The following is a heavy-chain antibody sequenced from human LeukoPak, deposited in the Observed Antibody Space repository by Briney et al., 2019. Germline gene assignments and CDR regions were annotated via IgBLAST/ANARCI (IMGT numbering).Heavy chain of an antibody. CDR3: LRDRGYSTYDF. J-gene: IGHJ4*02. CDR2: IKQDGSEK. CDR1: GFTFSYYW. Sequence: GGSLRLSCTASGFTFSYYWINWVRQAPGKGLEWVASIKQDGSEKYYVDSVKGRFTISRDNAKNSLYLQMNNLRAEDTAVYYCLRDRGYSTYDFWAQGTLVTVSS. V-gene: IGHV3-7*01. D-gene: IGHD6-13*01.